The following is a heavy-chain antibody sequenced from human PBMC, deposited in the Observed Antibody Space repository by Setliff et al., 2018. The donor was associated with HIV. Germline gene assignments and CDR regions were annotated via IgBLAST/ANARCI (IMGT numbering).Heavy chain of an antibody. CDR3: ARGGISMVRGVSNPDFDY. Sequence: GSLRLSCAASGFTFSSYNMNWVRQAPGKGLEWVSSISSNSFYIYYADSLTGRFTISRDNAKKSLYLQMNSLRAEDTAVYYCARGGISMVRGVSNPDFDYWGQGTLVTVTS. V-gene: IGHV3-21*01. CDR1: GFTFSSYN. J-gene: IGHJ4*02. D-gene: IGHD3-10*01. CDR2: ISSNSFYI.